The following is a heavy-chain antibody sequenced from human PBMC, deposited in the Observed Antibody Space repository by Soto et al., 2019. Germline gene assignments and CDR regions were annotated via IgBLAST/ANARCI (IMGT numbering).Heavy chain of an antibody. CDR3: AKPLTSTDAFDI. V-gene: IGHV3-30*18. J-gene: IGHJ3*02. CDR2: ISYDGNNK. CDR1: GFIFSSYG. D-gene: IGHD4-17*01. Sequence: QVQLVESGGDVVQPGTSLRLSCAASGFIFSSYGIHWVRQAPGKGLEWVAVISYDGNNKYYADSVKGRFTISRDNSKNTLYLQMNSLGGEDTAVYYCAKPLTSTDAFDIWGQGTMVTVS.